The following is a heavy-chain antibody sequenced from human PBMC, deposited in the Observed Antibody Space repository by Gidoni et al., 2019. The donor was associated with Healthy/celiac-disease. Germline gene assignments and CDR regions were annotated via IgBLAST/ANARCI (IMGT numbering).Heavy chain of an antibody. V-gene: IGHV1-69*01. Sequence: QVQLVQSVAEVKKPGSSVKVSCNASGGTFSSYAISWVRQAPGQGLEWMGGIIPIFGTANYEQKFQGRVTITADESTSTAYMELSSLRSEDTAVYYCARADSSSLTPFDYWGQGTLVTVSS. CDR1: GGTFSSYA. CDR2: IIPIFGTA. J-gene: IGHJ4*02. CDR3: ARADSSSLTPFDY. D-gene: IGHD6-6*01.